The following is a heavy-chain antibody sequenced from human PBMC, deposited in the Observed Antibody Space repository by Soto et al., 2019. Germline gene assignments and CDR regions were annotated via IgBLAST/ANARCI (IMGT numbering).Heavy chain of an antibody. J-gene: IGHJ6*02. V-gene: IGHV1-18*01. Sequence: QIQLVQFGGEVARPGASVTVSCEASGYIFTTYGLSWVRQTPAHGLEWMGWFSADSGYTQYAQFFQGRVTMTRDTTRNTGYMTVMDLTSDDTGIYYCARDRPPGSLYGMDAWGQGTAVTVSS. CDR2: FSADSGYT. CDR1: GYIFTTYG. CDR3: ARDRPPGSLYGMDA.